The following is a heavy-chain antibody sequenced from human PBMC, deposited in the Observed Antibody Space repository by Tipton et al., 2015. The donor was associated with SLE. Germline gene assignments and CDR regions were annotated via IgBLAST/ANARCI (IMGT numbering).Heavy chain of an antibody. J-gene: IGHJ4*02. Sequence: GLVKPSETLSLTCAVYGGSFSGYYWSWIRQPPGKGLEWIGEINHSGSTTYNPSLKSRVTVSVDTSKNQFSLNLNSVTAADTAVYYCARLWADWTFDYWGQGTLVTVSS. D-gene: IGHD2-21*01. CDR1: GGSFSGYY. V-gene: IGHV4-34*01. CDR3: ARLWADWTFDY. CDR2: INHSGST.